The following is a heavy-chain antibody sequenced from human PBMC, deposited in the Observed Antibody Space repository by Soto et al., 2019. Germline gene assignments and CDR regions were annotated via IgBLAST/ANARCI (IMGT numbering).Heavy chain of an antibody. J-gene: IGHJ6*02. CDR2: IYYSEST. CDR1: GDSISSYY. Sequence: PSETLSLTCTVSGDSISSYYWSWIRQPPGKGLEWIGYIYYSESTNYNPSLKSRVTISIDTSKNQFSLKLSSVTAADTAVYHCARQLYLYGMDVWGQGTTVTVSS. D-gene: IGHD2-8*01. CDR3: ARQLYLYGMDV. V-gene: IGHV4-59*01.